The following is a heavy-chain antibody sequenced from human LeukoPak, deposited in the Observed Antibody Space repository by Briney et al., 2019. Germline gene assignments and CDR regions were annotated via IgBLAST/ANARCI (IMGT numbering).Heavy chain of an antibody. D-gene: IGHD2-2*01. CDR1: GGSISSGSYY. CDR2: IYTSGST. J-gene: IGHJ6*03. CDR3: ARAYCSSTSCYYYYYYYMDV. V-gene: IGHV4-61*02. Sequence: SQTLSLTCTVSGGSISSGSYYWSWIRQPAGKGLEWIGRIYTSGSTNYNPSLKRRATISVDTSKHQFSLKMSSVTAAHTAVYYCARAYCSSTSCYYYYYYYMDVWGKGTTVTVSS.